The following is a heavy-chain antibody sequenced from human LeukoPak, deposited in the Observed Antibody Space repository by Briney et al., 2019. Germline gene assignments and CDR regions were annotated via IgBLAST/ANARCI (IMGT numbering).Heavy chain of an antibody. V-gene: IGHV3-20*01. Sequence: GGSLRLSCAASGFTFDDYGMSWVRQAPGKGLEWVSGINWNGDSTGYADSVKGRFTISRDNAKNSLYLQMNSLRAEDTALYHCARDVSSGLMAVDVWGKGTTVTVSS. J-gene: IGHJ6*04. D-gene: IGHD5-24*01. CDR3: ARDVSSGLMAVDV. CDR2: INWNGDST. CDR1: GFTFDDYG.